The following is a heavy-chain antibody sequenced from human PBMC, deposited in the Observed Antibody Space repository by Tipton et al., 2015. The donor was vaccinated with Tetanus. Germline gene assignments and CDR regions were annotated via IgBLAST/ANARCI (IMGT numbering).Heavy chain of an antibody. D-gene: IGHD3-22*01. CDR3: ARGQGYYDSSGYWD. J-gene: IGHJ4*02. CDR2: IYYSGST. Sequence: LRLSCTVSGGSISSYYWSWIRQPPGKGLEWIGYIYYSGSTNYNPSLKSRVTISVDTSKNQFSLKLSSVTAADTAVYYCARGQGYYDSSGYWDWGQGTLVTVSS. CDR1: GGSISSYY. V-gene: IGHV4-59*01.